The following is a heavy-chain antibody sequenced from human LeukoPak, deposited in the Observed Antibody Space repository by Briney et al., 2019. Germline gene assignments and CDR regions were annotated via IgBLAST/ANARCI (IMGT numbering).Heavy chain of an antibody. D-gene: IGHD2-2*01. CDR1: GGSISSGDYY. CDR3: ARVIGYCSSTSCRYYYYYYGMDV. J-gene: IGHJ6*02. Sequence: SETLSLTCTVSGGSISSGDYYWSWIRQPPGKGLEWIGEINHSGSTNYNPSLKSRVTISVDTSKNQFSLKLSSVTAADTAVYYCARVIGYCSSTSCRYYYYYYGMDVWGQGTTVTVSS. V-gene: IGHV4-39*07. CDR2: INHSGST.